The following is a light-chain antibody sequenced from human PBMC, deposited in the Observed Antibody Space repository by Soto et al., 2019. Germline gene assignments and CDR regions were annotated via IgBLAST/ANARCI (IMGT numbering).Light chain of an antibody. CDR1: QSLVHSDGNTY. Sequence: DIVMTQTPLSSPVTLGQPASISCRSSQSLVHSDGNTYLSWLQQRPGQPPRLLIYMISNRFSGVPDRFGAGGVGTDISVNMSRVEAEDVGVYYYMQATQPYTFGQGTKLEIK. V-gene: IGKV2-24*01. CDR3: MQATQPYT. CDR2: MIS. J-gene: IGKJ2*01.